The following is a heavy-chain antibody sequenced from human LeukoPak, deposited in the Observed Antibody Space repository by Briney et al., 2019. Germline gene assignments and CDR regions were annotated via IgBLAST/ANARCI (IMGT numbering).Heavy chain of an antibody. V-gene: IGHV4-38-2*01. CDR1: GYSISGYSISSDYF. CDR3: ARHPCLNCSGGAFDI. Sequence: SETLSLTCAVSGYSISGYSISSDYFWAWIRQPPGKGLEWIGSIYYSGSTYYNPSLKSRLTISLDTSKNQFSLNLSSVTAADTAVYYCARHPCLNCSGGAFDIWGQGTMVTVSS. CDR2: IYYSGST. J-gene: IGHJ3*02. D-gene: IGHD2-15*01.